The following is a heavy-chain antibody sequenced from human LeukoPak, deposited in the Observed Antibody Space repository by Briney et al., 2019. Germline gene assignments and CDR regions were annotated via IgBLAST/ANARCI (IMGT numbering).Heavy chain of an antibody. J-gene: IGHJ4*02. CDR1: GYTFTSYE. V-gene: IGHV1-8*01. CDR3: ARAGGYCGRISCPYYFDY. Sequence: ASVKVSCKASGYTFTSYEINWVRQATGQGLEWMGWMNPNSGNTGYAQKFQGRVTMTRNTPISTAYMELSSLRSEDTAVYYCARAGGYCGRISCPYYFDYWGQGSLVAVSS. D-gene: IGHD2-15*01. CDR2: MNPNSGNT.